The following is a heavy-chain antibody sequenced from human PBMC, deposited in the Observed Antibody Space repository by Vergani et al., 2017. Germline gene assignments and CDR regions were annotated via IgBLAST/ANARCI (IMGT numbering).Heavy chain of an antibody. D-gene: IGHD4-17*01. CDR2: IIPIFGTA. V-gene: IGHV1-69*18. J-gene: IGHJ6*02. CDR1: GGTFSSYA. Sequence: QVQLVQSGAEVKKPGSSVKVSCKASGGTFSSYAISWVRQAPGQGLEWMGRIIPIFGTANYAQKFQGRVTITADESTGTAYMELSSLRSEDTAVYYCARAHGDDYGDYNYGMDVWGQGTTVTVSS. CDR3: ARAHGDDYGDYNYGMDV.